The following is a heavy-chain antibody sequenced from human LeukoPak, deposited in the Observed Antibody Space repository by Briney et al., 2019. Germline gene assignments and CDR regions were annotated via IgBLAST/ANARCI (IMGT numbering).Heavy chain of an antibody. D-gene: IGHD5-18*01. CDR2: MNHSGSA. CDR3: ARRSGYSYYYYYMDV. J-gene: IGHJ6*03. CDR1: GGSFSGYY. V-gene: IGHV4-34*01. Sequence: SETLSLTCAVYGGSFSGYYWTWIRQPPGKGLEWIGEMNHSGSANYNPSLKSRVTISVDTSKNQFSLKLSSVTAADTAVYYCARRSGYSYYYYYMDVWGKGTTVTISS.